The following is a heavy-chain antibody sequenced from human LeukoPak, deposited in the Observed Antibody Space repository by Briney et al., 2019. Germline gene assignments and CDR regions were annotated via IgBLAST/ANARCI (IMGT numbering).Heavy chain of an antibody. CDR3: ARDSDYGGNPYYFDY. Sequence: PSETLSLTCAVSGGSISSGGYSWSWIRQPPGKGLEWIGYIYHSGSTYYNPSLKSRVTISVDRSKNQFSLKLSSVTAADTAVYYCARDSDYGGNPYYFDYWGQGTLVTVSS. CDR1: GGSISSGGYS. CDR2: IYHSGST. D-gene: IGHD4-23*01. J-gene: IGHJ4*02. V-gene: IGHV4-30-2*01.